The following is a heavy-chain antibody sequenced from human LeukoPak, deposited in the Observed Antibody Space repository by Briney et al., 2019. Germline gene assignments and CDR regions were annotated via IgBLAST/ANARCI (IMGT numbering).Heavy chain of an antibody. V-gene: IGHV3-48*03. J-gene: IGHJ4*02. Sequence: GGSLRLSCAASGFTFSSYEMNWVRQVPGKGLEWISYISSSSGTIHYADSVKGRFTISSDNGRNSLYLQMNSLRVDDTAVYYCARDATPQYSSGWVFFDYWGQGTLVTVSS. CDR3: ARDATPQYSSGWVFFDY. D-gene: IGHD6-19*01. CDR1: GFTFSSYE. CDR2: ISSSSGTI.